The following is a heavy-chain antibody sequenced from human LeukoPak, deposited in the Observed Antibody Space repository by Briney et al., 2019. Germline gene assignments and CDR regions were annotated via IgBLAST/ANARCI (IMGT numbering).Heavy chain of an antibody. CDR1: GGSISSYY. Sequence: SETLSLICTVSGGSISSYYWSWIRQPPGKGLEWIGYIYYSGSTNYNPSLKSRVTISVDTSKNQFSLKLSSVTAADTAVYYCARDQYPGMVRGVLDVWGQGTTVTVSS. J-gene: IGHJ6*02. D-gene: IGHD3-10*01. CDR3: ARDQYPGMVRGVLDV. V-gene: IGHV4-59*01. CDR2: IYYSGST.